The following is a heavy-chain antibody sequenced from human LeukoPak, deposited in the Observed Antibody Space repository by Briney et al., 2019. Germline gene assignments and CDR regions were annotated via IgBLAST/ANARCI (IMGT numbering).Heavy chain of an antibody. CDR3: ARGVLADDTEVYRGHYYFDY. CDR2: IYYSGST. D-gene: IGHD1-14*01. CDR1: GGPISSYY. V-gene: IGHV4-59*01. Sequence: PSETLSLTCTVSGGPISSYYWSWIRQPPGKGLEWIGYIYYSGSTNYNPSLKSRVTISVDTSKNQFSLKLSSVTAADTAVYYCARGVLADDTEVYRGHYYFDYWGQGTLVTVSS. J-gene: IGHJ4*02.